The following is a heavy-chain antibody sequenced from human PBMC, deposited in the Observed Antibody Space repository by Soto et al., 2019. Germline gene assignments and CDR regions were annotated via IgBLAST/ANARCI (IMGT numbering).Heavy chain of an antibody. V-gene: IGHV1-18*01. CDR1: GCTFSNYA. CDR2: ISPNNGSA. Sequence: GASVKVSCKASGCTFSNYAITWVRQAPGQGLEWLGWISPNNGSANYAQRLQGRVTITADTSTSTAYMELSSLRSDDTAVYYCARDWAAAGSFDYWGQGTLVTVSS. J-gene: IGHJ4*02. D-gene: IGHD6-13*01. CDR3: ARDWAAAGSFDY.